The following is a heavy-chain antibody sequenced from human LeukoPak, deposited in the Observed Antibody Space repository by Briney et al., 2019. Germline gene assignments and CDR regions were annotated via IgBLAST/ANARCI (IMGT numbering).Heavy chain of an antibody. CDR2: IIPIFGTA. J-gene: IGHJ6*02. Sequence: ASVKASCKASGGTFSSYAISWVRQAPGQGLEWMGGIIPIFGTANYAQKFQGRVTITADESTSTAYMELSSLRSEDTAVYYCARPIYGDYDHYYYGMDVWGQGTTVTVSS. CDR3: ARPIYGDYDHYYYGMDV. V-gene: IGHV1-69*13. CDR1: GGTFSSYA. D-gene: IGHD4-17*01.